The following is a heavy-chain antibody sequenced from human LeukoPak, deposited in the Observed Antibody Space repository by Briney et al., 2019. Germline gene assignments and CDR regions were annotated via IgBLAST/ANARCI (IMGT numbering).Heavy chain of an antibody. V-gene: IGHV3-23*01. CDR1: GFTFSSYA. J-gene: IGHJ4*02. CDR2: ISGSGGST. Sequence: GGSLRLSCAASGFTFSSYAMSWVRQAPGKGLEWVSAISGSGGSTYYADSVKGRFTISRDNSKNTLYLQMNSLRAEDTAVYYCARDGAVGSSGPGDYWGQGTLVTVSS. D-gene: IGHD3-3*01. CDR3: ARDGAVGSSGPGDY.